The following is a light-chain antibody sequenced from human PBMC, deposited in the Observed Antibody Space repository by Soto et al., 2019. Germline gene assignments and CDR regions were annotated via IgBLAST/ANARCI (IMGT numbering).Light chain of an antibody. V-gene: IGKV1-9*01. CDR3: QHYNSYSEA. J-gene: IGKJ1*01. CDR2: AAP. Sequence: DIKVTKSPSSRYSSLGDRVTITCRASQGISSSLAWYQQRAGKAPKFLIYAAPTLQSGAPSRFSVSGSGTEFALTISRLKYDDCATYYCQHYNSYSEAFCQGTKVDIK. CDR1: QGISSS.